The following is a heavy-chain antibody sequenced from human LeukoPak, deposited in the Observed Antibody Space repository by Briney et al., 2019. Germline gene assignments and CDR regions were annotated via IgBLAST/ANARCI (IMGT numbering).Heavy chain of an antibody. CDR1: GSFSDHS. CDR3: ARDRGY. D-gene: IGHD3-10*01. V-gene: IGHV4-38-2*02. J-gene: IGHJ4*02. Sequence: PSETLSLTCAVYGSFSDHSWSWVRQPPGKGLEWIGSIYYSGSTYYNPSLKSRVTISVDTSKNQFFLKLSSVTAADTAVYYCARDRGYWGQGTLVTVSS. CDR2: IYYSGST.